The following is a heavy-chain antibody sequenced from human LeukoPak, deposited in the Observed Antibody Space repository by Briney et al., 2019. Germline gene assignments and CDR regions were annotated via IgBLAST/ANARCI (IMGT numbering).Heavy chain of an antibody. V-gene: IGHV1-2*02. CDR2: INPNSGGT. CDR1: GYTFTGYY. J-gene: IGHJ6*03. CDR3: ASDHVVVVAAHYYYYYMDV. Sequence: ASVKVSCKASGYTFTGYYMHWVRQAPGQGLEWMGWINPNSGGTNYAQKFQGRVTMTRDTSISTAYMELSRLRSDDTAVYYCASDHVVVVAAHYYYYYMDVWGKGTTVTVSS. D-gene: IGHD2-15*01.